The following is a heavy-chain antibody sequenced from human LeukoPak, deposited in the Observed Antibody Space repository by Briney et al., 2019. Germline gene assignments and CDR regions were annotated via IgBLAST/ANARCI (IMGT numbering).Heavy chain of an antibody. CDR3: AREVKWELPTNAFDI. CDR1: GGFISSHY. CDR2: IYYSGST. Sequence: SETLSFTCTVSGGFISSHYWSWIRQPPGKGLEWIGYIYYSGSTNYNPSHKSRVTISVDTSKNQFSLKLSSVTAADTAVYYCAREVKWELPTNAFDIWGQGTMVTVSS. V-gene: IGHV4-59*11. D-gene: IGHD1-26*01. J-gene: IGHJ3*02.